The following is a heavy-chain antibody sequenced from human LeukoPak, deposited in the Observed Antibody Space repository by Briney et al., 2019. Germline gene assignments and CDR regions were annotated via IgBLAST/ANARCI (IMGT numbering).Heavy chain of an antibody. J-gene: IGHJ4*02. D-gene: IGHD2-21*02. CDR2: LSGDGSDT. V-gene: IGHV3-23*01. CDR1: GFPFSTFP. CDR3: TTGGHGDY. Sequence: GGSLRLSCQASGFPFSTFPMSWVRQAPGKGLEWVSTLSGDGSDTYYADSVKGRFTISRDTSKNTLFLQMNSLRADDTAIYYCTTGGHGDYWGQGTMVTVSS.